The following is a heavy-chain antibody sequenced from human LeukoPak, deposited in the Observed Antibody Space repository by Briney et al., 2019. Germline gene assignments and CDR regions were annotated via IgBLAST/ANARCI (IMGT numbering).Heavy chain of an antibody. Sequence: GGSLRLSCAASGFTFSSYWMHWVRQAPGKGLVWVSRTNSNGRETYYADSVKGRFTISRDNVKNTLYLQMNSLGAEDTAVYYCARDRASSTSFAESWGQGTLVIVSS. J-gene: IGHJ5*02. CDR3: ARDRASSTSFAES. CDR2: TNSNGRET. D-gene: IGHD2-2*01. CDR1: GFTFSSYW. V-gene: IGHV3-74*01.